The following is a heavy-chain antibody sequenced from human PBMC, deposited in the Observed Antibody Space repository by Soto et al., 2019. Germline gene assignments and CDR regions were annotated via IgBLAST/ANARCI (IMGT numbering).Heavy chain of an antibody. V-gene: IGHV3-21*01. J-gene: IGHJ6*02. CDR1: GFTFSSYS. D-gene: IGHD3-16*01. CDR3: ARGDYCYGMDV. CDR2: ISSSSSYI. Sequence: EVQLVESGGGLVKPGGSLRLSCAASGFTFSSYSMNWVRQAPGKGLEWVSSISSSSSYIYYADSVKGRFTISRDNDKNSLYLQMNSVRDEDTAVYYCARGDYCYGMDVWGQGTTVSVSS.